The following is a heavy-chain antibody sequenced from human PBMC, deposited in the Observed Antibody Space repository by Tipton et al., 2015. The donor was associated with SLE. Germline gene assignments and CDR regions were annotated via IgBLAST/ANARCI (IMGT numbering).Heavy chain of an antibody. V-gene: IGHV3-23*01. CDR1: GFTFSSYA. D-gene: IGHD5-12*01. Sequence: SLRLSCAASGFTFSSYAMSWVRQAPGKGLEWVSAISGSGGSTYYADSVKGRFTISRDNSKNTLYLQMNSLRAEDTAVYYCARDGQYSDYDFDYWGQGTLVTVSS. CDR2: ISGSGGST. J-gene: IGHJ4*02. CDR3: ARDGQYSDYDFDY.